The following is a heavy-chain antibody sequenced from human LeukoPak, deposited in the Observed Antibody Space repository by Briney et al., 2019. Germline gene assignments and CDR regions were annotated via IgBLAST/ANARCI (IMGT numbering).Heavy chain of an antibody. D-gene: IGHD7-27*01. Sequence: ASVNVSFKASGYTFAIYDINWVRQATGQGPEWMGWMSPNSGNTGYAQKFQGRVTMTRSTSMSTAYMELSSLRSEDTAVYYCARGPPNWGYDYWGQGTLVTVSS. V-gene: IGHV1-8*01. J-gene: IGHJ4*02. CDR1: GYTFAIYD. CDR3: ARGPPNWGYDY. CDR2: MSPNSGNT.